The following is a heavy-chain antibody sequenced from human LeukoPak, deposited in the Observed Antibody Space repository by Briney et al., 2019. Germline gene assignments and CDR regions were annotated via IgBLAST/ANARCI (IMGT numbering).Heavy chain of an antibody. CDR2: ISSGSNTI. CDR1: GFTFSSHT. J-gene: IGHJ3*02. CDR3: AKDIRVGATGGAFDI. V-gene: IGHV3-21*04. Sequence: SGGSLRLSCAASGFTFSSHTMNWVRQAPGKGLEWVSSISSGSNTIFYADSAKGRFTISRDNAKNSLYLQMNSLRAEDMALYYCAKDIRVGATGGAFDIWGQGTMVTVSS. D-gene: IGHD1-26*01.